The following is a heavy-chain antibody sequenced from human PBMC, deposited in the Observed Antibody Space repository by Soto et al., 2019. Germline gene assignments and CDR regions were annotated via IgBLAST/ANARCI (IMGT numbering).Heavy chain of an antibody. Sequence: GDSLKISCKGSGYSFTSNWISWGRHMPFKCLEWMGRIDPSDSYTNYSPSFQGHVTISADKSISTAYLQWSSLKASDTAMYYCARRYCRSAACPRNYYGMDVWGQGTTVTASS. CDR3: ARRYCRSAACPRNYYGMDV. CDR2: IDPSDSYT. D-gene: IGHD2-2*01. V-gene: IGHV5-10-1*01. J-gene: IGHJ6*02. CDR1: GYSFTSNW.